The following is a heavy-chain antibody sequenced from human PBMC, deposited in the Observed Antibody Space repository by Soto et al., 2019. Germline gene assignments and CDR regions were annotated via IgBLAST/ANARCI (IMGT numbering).Heavy chain of an antibody. D-gene: IGHD2-15*01. CDR3: AREDCSGGSCYYYYGMDV. CDR1: GFTFSSYA. J-gene: IGHJ6*02. Sequence: EVQLLESGGGLVQPGGSLRLSCAASGFTFSSYAMSWVRQAPGKGLEWVSAISGSGGSTYYADSVKGRFTISRDNSKNTLYLQMNSLRAEDTAVYYCAREDCSGGSCYYYYGMDVWGQGTTVTVSS. V-gene: IGHV3-23*01. CDR2: ISGSGGST.